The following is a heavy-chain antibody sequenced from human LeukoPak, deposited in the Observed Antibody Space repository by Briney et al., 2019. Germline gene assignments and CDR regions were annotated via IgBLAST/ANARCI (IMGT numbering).Heavy chain of an antibody. CDR3: ARGNRGPTIVVVPAANNYYYYMDV. J-gene: IGHJ6*03. D-gene: IGHD2-2*01. V-gene: IGHV4-34*01. CDR1: GGSIRGYY. CDR2: ISHSGST. Sequence: SETLSLTCAVYGGSIRGYYWSWIRQPPGKGLEWIGDISHSGSTNYNPSLKSRVSISVDTSKNQFSLKLSSVTAADTAVYYCARGNRGPTIVVVPAANNYYYYMDVWGKGTTVTVSS.